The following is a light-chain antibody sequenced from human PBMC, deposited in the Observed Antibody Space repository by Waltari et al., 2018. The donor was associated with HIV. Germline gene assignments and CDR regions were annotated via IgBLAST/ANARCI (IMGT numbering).Light chain of an antibody. CDR3: MQTLQTPRT. Sequence: DIVMTQSPLSLPVTPGEAASISCRSSQSLLHSNGYSYLDWYLQKPGQSPQLLIYLGSNRASGVPDRFSGSGSGTDFTLKISRVEAEDVGVYDCMQTLQTPRTFGQGTKVEI. V-gene: IGKV2-28*01. CDR2: LGS. J-gene: IGKJ1*01. CDR1: QSLLHSNGYSY.